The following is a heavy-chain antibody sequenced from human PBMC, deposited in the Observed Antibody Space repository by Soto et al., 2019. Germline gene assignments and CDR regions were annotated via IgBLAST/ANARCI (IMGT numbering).Heavy chain of an antibody. CDR1: GGTFSSYA. V-gene: IGHV1-69*13. J-gene: IGHJ6*02. Sequence: GASVKVSCKASGGTFSSYAISWVRQAPGQGLEWMGGIIPIFGTANYAQKFQGRVTITADESTSTAYMELSSLRSEDTAVYYCARDPCRGSGYCHYYYYYGMDVWGQGTTVTVSS. CDR3: ARDPCRGSGYCHYYYYYGMDV. CDR2: IIPIFGTA. D-gene: IGHD3-3*01.